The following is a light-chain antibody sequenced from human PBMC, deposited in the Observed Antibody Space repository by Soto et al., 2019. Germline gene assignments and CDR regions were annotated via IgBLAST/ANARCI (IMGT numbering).Light chain of an antibody. V-gene: IGLV2-14*01. J-gene: IGLJ1*01. Sequence: QYALTHPASVSWSPGHSITISCTGTSSDVGGYNYVSWYQQHPGKAPKLLIFEVTSRPSWVSDRFSGSKSTNTASLTISGLKPDDEADYCCSSYKARSTHVFGTGTKV. CDR3: SSYKARSTHV. CDR1: SSDVGGYNY. CDR2: EVT.